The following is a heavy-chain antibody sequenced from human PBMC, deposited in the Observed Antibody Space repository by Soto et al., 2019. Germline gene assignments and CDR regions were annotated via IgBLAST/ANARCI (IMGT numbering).Heavy chain of an antibody. CDR1: GFTFNNYA. Sequence: GGSLRLSCAASGFTFNNYAMNWVRQAPGKGLEWVATISGTGGSTYYADSVKGRFTISRDNSKNTLYLQMNSLRVEDTAVYYCAKDRLGGNFDYWAREPRSPSPQ. J-gene: IGHJ4*02. CDR2: ISGTGGST. CDR3: AKDRLGGNFDY. V-gene: IGHV3-23*01.